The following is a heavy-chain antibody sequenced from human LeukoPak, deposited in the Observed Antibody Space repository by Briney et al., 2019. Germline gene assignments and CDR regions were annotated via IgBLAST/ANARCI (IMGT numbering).Heavy chain of an antibody. CDR1: GYTFTSYN. CDR3: ARVWDYYDSSGFLSRAFDY. CDR2: IKPSGGST. V-gene: IGHV1-46*01. Sequence: ASVKVSCKASGYTFTSYNMHWVRQAPGQGLEWMGIIKPSGGSTTYAQKFQGRVTMTRDTSISTAYMELSRLRSDDTAVYYCARVWDYYDSSGFLSRAFDYWGQGTLVTVSS. J-gene: IGHJ4*02. D-gene: IGHD3-22*01.